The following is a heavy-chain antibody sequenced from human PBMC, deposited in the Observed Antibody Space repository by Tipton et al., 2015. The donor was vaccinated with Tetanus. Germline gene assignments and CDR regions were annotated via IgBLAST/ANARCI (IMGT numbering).Heavy chain of an antibody. CDR2: ISAYNGNT. CDR1: GYTFTSYG. V-gene: IGHV1-18*04. D-gene: IGHD1-26*01. J-gene: IGHJ5*02. Sequence: VQLVQSGAEVKKPGASVKVSCKASGYTFTSYGISWVRQAPGQGLEWMGWISAYNGNTNYAQKLQGGVTMTTDTSTSTAYMGLRSLRTGDTAVYYWARGGSQWERRSQGWFDPWGQGTLVTVSS. CDR3: ARGGSQWERRSQGWFDP.